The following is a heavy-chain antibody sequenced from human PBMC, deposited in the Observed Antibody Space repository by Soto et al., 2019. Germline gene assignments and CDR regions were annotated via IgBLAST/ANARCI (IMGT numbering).Heavy chain of an antibody. CDR3: ARPGRHYDFWSGYPY. V-gene: IGHV3-30-3*01. D-gene: IGHD3-3*01. CDR1: GFTFSSYA. Sequence: PGGSLRLSCAASGFTFSSYAMHWVRQAPGKGLEWVAVISYDGSNKYYADSVKGRFTISRDNSKNTLYLQMNSLRAEDTAVYYCARPGRHYDFWSGYPYWGQGTLVTVSS. CDR2: ISYDGSNK. J-gene: IGHJ4*02.